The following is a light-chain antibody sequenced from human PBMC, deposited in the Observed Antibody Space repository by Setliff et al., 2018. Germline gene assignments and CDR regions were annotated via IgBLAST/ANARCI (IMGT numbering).Light chain of an antibody. CDR2: DVS. Sequence: ALTQPASVSGSPGQSITISCTGTSGDVGGYDYVSWYQQHPGKAPKLMIYDVSNRPSGVSNRFSGSKSGNTASPTISGLQAEDEADYYCGSYTSINTLLYIFGTGTKVTVL. J-gene: IGLJ1*01. V-gene: IGLV2-14*01. CDR3: GSYTSINTLLYI. CDR1: SGDVGGYDY.